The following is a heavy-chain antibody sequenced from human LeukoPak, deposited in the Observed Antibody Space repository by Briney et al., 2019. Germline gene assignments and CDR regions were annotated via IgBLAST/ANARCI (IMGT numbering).Heavy chain of an antibody. CDR2: IYYSGST. CDR3: ARHDPTYSGSFDS. D-gene: IGHD1-26*01. V-gene: IGHV4-59*08. CDR1: GASINSHY. Sequence: SETLSLTCTVSGASINSHYWSWIRQPPGKGLEWIGYIYYSGSTNYNPALRSRVTISVDTSKNQFSLKFISVTAADTAMYYCARHDPTYSGSFDSWGQGILVTVSS. J-gene: IGHJ5*01.